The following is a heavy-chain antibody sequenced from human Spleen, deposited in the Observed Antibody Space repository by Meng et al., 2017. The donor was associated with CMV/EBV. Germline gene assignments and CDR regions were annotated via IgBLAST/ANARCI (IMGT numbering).Heavy chain of an antibody. V-gene: IGHV4-39*07. CDR2: INHSGNT. J-gene: IGHJ4*02. Sequence: SETLSLTCTVSGGSISSSSYYWGWIRQPPGKGLEWIAEINHSGNTNYNPSLKSRVTISVDTSKNQFSLKLTSVTAADTAVYYCAGHLRYFDYWGQGTLVTVSS. D-gene: IGHD3-16*01. CDR3: AGHLRYFDY. CDR1: GGSISSSSYY.